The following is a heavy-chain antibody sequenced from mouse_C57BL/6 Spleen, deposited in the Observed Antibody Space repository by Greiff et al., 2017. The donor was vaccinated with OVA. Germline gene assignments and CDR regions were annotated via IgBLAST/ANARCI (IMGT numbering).Heavy chain of an antibody. J-gene: IGHJ3*01. V-gene: IGHV1-81*01. CDR1: GYTFTSYG. Sequence: VQLVESGAELVRPGASVKLSCKASGYTFTSYGISWVKQRPGQGLEWIGEIYPRSGNTYYNEKFKGKATLTADKSSSTAYMELRSLTSEDSAVYCCARGGYYPFDYWGQGTLVTVSA. CDR3: ARGGYYPFDY. D-gene: IGHD1-1*01. CDR2: IYPRSGNT.